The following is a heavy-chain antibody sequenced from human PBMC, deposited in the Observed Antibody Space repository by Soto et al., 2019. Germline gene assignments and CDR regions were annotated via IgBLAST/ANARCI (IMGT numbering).Heavy chain of an antibody. CDR2: IIPIFGTA. V-gene: IGHV1-69*13. D-gene: IGHD3-10*01. Sequence: VASVKVSCKASGCTFSIYAISWVRQAPGQGLEWMGGIIPIFGTANYAQKFQGRVTITADESTSTAYMELSSLRSEDTAVYYCARDRRYYYGSGSRVSGTGDYYYYYGMDVWGQGTTVTVSS. J-gene: IGHJ6*02. CDR1: GCTFSIYA. CDR3: ARDRRYYYGSGSRVSGTGDYYYYYGMDV.